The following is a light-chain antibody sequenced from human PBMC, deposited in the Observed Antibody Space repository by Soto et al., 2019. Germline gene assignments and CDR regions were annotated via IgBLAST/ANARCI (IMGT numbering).Light chain of an antibody. CDR1: QSVSSSY. J-gene: IGKJ1*01. Sequence: EIFLTQSPGSLSLSQWDRATLSCRASQSVSSSYSAWYQQKSGQAPRLLIYGASNRATGIPDRFSGSGSGTVFTLTISRLEPEDFAVYYCQQYGRSSWTFGQGTKVDIK. CDR3: QQYGRSSWT. CDR2: GAS. V-gene: IGKV3-20*01.